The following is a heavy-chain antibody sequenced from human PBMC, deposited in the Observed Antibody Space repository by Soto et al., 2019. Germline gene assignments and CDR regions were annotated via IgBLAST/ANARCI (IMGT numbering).Heavy chain of an antibody. CDR1: GGSISSYY. Sequence: PSETLSLTCTVSGGSISSYYWSWIRQPPGKGLEWIGYIYYSGSTNYNPSLKSRVTISVDTSKNQFSLKLSSVTAADTAVYYCATWASAWGYFDYWGQGTLVTVSS. CDR3: ATWASAWGYFDY. CDR2: IYYSGST. J-gene: IGHJ4*02. V-gene: IGHV4-59*08. D-gene: IGHD6-19*01.